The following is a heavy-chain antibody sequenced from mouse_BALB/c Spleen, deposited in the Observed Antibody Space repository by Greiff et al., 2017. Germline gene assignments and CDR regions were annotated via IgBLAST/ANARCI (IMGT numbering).Heavy chain of an antibody. CDR1: GFTFSSYA. J-gene: IGHJ4*01. Sequence: DVMLVESGGGLVKPGGSLKLSCAASGFTFSSYAMSWVRQTPEKRLEWVASISSGGSTYYPDSVKGRFTISRDNARNILYLQMSSLRSEDTAMYYCARRGLLRLPHYYAMDYWGQGTSVTVSS. D-gene: IGHD1-2*01. V-gene: IGHV5-6-5*01. CDR2: ISSGGST. CDR3: ARRGLLRLPHYYAMDY.